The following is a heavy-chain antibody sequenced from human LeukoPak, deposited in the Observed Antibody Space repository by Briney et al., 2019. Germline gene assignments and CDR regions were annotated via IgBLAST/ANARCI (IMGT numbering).Heavy chain of an antibody. J-gene: IGHJ6*02. Sequence: PGGSLRISCAASGFSFSSFARHWVRQAPGKGLEWVAVTPYDGNTKYYADSVKGRFTISRDNSKNTLYLQMNSLRAEDTALYYCARDGNSGYDLTYYYGIDVWGQGTTVTVSS. CDR1: GFSFSSFA. CDR3: ARDGNSGYDLTYYYGIDV. V-gene: IGHV3-30-3*01. CDR2: TPYDGNTK. D-gene: IGHD5-12*01.